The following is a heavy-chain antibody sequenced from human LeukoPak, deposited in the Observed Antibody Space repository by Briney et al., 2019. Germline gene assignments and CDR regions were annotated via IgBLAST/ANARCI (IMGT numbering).Heavy chain of an antibody. CDR2: IYSSDNT. CDR1: GFTVSGNY. V-gene: IGHV3-66*02. Sequence: PGGSLRLSCAASGFTVSGNYMSWVRQAPGKGLEWVSVIYSSDNTYYIDSVEGRFTISRDNSKNTLYLQMNSLRAEDTAVYYCAGRRVLDASFDYWGQGTLVTVSS. CDR3: AGRRVLDASFDY. J-gene: IGHJ4*02. D-gene: IGHD3-16*01.